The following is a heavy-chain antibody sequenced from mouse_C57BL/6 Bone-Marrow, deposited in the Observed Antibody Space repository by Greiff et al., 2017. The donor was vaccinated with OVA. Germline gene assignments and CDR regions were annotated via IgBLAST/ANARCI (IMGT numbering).Heavy chain of an antibody. J-gene: IGHJ2*01. D-gene: IGHD1-1*01. Sequence: EVKLVESGEGLVKPGGSLKLSCAASGFTFSSYAMSWVRQTPEKRLEWVAYISSGGDYIYYADTVKGRFTISRDNARNTLYLQMSSLKSEDTAMYYCTREYYYGSSRFFDYWGQGTTLTVSS. V-gene: IGHV5-9-1*02. CDR2: ISSGGDYI. CDR1: GFTFSSYA. CDR3: TREYYYGSSRFFDY.